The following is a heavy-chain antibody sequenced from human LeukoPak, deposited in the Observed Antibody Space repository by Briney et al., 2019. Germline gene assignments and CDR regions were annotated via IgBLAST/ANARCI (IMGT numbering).Heavy chain of an antibody. J-gene: IGHJ4*02. Sequence: GGSLRLACATSGFNFNAYTMHWVRQAPGKGLEWVSFIRGAATTNYADSVKGRFTVSSDNSKNSLYLQMNSLRPEDSGLYYCAKERDGHKDGLAHWGRGTLVTVSS. V-gene: IGHV3-43*01. CDR1: GFNFNAYT. CDR2: IRGAATT. D-gene: IGHD5-24*01. CDR3: AKERDGHKDGLAH.